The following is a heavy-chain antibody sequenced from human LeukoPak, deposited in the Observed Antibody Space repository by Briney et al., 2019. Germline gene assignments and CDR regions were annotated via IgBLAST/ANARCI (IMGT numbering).Heavy chain of an antibody. Sequence: SVKVSCKASGGTSNSYAISWVRQAPGQGLEWMGGIMPLFGTANYAQEFQGRVTFTTDESASTAYMEVSSLRSEDTAVYYCASGSLGDGYGVGDYYQYMDVWGKGTTVTVSS. CDR3: ASGSLGDGYGVGDYYQYMDV. CDR1: GGTSNSYA. J-gene: IGHJ6*03. D-gene: IGHD5-24*01. V-gene: IGHV1-69*05. CDR2: IMPLFGTA.